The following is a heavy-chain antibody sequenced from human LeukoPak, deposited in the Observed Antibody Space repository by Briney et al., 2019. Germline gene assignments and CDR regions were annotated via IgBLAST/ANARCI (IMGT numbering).Heavy chain of an antibody. Sequence: PGGSLRLSCAASGFTFSNFALSWVRQAPGTGLEWVAFISYDGNKKYYADSGKGRFTISRDNSKNTLYLQMNSLRAEDTAVYYCAAASDFWRGYEFYYYGMDVWGQGTTVTVSS. CDR1: GFTFSNFA. J-gene: IGHJ6*02. CDR3: AAASDFWRGYEFYYYGMDV. D-gene: IGHD3-3*01. V-gene: IGHV3-30-3*01. CDR2: ISYDGNKK.